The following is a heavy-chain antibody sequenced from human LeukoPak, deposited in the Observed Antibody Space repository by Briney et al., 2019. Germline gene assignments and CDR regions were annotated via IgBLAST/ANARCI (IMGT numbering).Heavy chain of an antibody. D-gene: IGHD6-19*01. CDR2: IWYDGSNK. J-gene: IGHJ4*02. V-gene: IGHV3-33*01. Sequence: GRSLRLSCAASGFTFSSYGMHWVRQAPGKGLEWVAVIWYDGSNKYYADSVKGRFTISRDNSKNTLYLQMNSLRAEDTAVYYCARDLLDTSGWYGFYFDFWGQGTLVTVSS. CDR1: GFTFSSYG. CDR3: ARDLLDTSGWYGFYFDF.